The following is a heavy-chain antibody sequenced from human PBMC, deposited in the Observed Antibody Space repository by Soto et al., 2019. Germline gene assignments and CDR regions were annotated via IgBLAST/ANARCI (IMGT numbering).Heavy chain of an antibody. V-gene: IGHV1-2*02. Sequence: GASVKVSCKVSGYPFTTYYIHWVRQAPGQGLVWMGWIDPRSGGTVYEQKFQGRVTMTRDTSISTVYIDLSGLTSDDTALYYCATDDYGIFPYWGQGSLVTVSS. CDR2: IDPRSGGT. CDR1: GYPFTTYY. D-gene: IGHD3-10*01. J-gene: IGHJ4*02. CDR3: ATDDYGIFPY.